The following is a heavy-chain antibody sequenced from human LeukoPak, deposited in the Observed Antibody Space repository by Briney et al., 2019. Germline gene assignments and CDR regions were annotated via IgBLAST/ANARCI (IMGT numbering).Heavy chain of an antibody. Sequence: ASVKVSCKASGYTFTSYGISWVRQAPGQGLEWMGWISAYNGNTNYAQKLQGRVTMTTDTSTSTDYMELRSLRSDDTAVYYCARGPQLLRYFDWLLDYWGQGTLVTVSS. J-gene: IGHJ4*02. V-gene: IGHV1-18*01. CDR2: ISAYNGNT. D-gene: IGHD3-9*01. CDR1: GYTFTSYG. CDR3: ARGPQLLRYFDWLLDY.